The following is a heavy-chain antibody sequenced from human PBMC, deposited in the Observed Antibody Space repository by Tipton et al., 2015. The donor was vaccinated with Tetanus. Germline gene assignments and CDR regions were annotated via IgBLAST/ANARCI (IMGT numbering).Heavy chain of an antibody. D-gene: IGHD3-10*01. Sequence: QLVQSGAEVKKPGASVKVSCKASGYTFTSYGISWVRQAPGQGLEWMGWISAYNGHTNYAQKLQGRVTMTPDTSTSTAYMELRSLRSDDTAVYYCARDKSYGSGSRITPPRDFWGQGTLVTVSS. CDR1: GYTFTSYG. CDR3: ARDKSYGSGSRITPPRDF. V-gene: IGHV1-18*04. CDR2: ISAYNGHT. J-gene: IGHJ4*02.